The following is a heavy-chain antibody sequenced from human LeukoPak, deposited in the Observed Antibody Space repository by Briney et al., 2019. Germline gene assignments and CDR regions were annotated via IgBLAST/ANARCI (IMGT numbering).Heavy chain of an antibody. J-gene: IGHJ4*02. D-gene: IGHD5-12*01. Sequence: GGSLRLSCAASGFTFSSYAMSWVRQAPGKGLEWVSAISGSGGSTYYADSVKGRFTISRDNSKNTLYLQMNSLRAEDTAVYYCARGSGYSGYDIIDYWGQGTLVTVPS. CDR2: ISGSGGST. CDR3: ARGSGYSGYDIIDY. V-gene: IGHV3-23*01. CDR1: GFTFSSYA.